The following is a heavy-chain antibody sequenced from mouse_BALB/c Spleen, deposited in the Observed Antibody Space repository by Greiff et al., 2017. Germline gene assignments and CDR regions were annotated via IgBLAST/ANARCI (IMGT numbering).Heavy chain of an antibody. CDR1: GFTFSSFG. CDR3: ARGYDDAMDY. V-gene: IGHV5-17*02. CDR2: ISSGSSTI. J-gene: IGHJ4*01. Sequence: EVKLVESGGGLVQPGGSRKLSCAASGFTFSSFGMHWVRQAPEKGLEWVAYISSGSSTIYYADTVKGRFTISRDNPKNTLFLQMTSLRSEDTAMYYCARGYDDAMDYWGQGTSVTVSS. D-gene: IGHD2-14*01.